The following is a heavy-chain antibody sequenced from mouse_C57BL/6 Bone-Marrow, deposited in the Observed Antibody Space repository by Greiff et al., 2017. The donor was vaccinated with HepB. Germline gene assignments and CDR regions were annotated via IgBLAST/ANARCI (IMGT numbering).Heavy chain of an antibody. CDR2: ISNGGGST. D-gene: IGHD1-1*01. CDR3: ARQGNTTVVANLYYAMDY. V-gene: IGHV5-12*01. CDR1: GFTFSDYY. Sequence: EVQRVESGGGLVQPGGSLKLSCAASGFTFSDYYMYWVRQTPEKRLEWVAYISNGGGSTYYPDTVKGRFTISRDNAKNTLYLQMSRLKSEDTAMYYCARQGNTTVVANLYYAMDYWGQGTSVTVSS. J-gene: IGHJ4*01.